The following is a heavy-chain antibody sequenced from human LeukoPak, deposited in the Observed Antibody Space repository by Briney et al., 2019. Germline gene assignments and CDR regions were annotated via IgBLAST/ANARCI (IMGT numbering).Heavy chain of an antibody. D-gene: IGHD3-22*01. Sequence: SETLSLTCTVSGGSISSGGYYWSWIRQHPGKGLEWIGYIYYSGSTYYNPSLKSRVTISVDTSKNQFSLKLSSVTAADTAVYYCARDSSGYYKLDYWGQGALVTVSS. CDR1: GGSISSGGYY. J-gene: IGHJ4*02. CDR3: ARDSSGYYKLDY. V-gene: IGHV4-31*03. CDR2: IYYSGST.